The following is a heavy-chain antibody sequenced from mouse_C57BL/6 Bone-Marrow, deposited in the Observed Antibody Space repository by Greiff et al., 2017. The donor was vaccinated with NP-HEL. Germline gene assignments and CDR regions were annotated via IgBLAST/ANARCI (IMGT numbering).Heavy chain of an antibody. CDR1: GFTFSDYY. V-gene: IGHV5-12*01. Sequence: EVMLVESGGGLVQPGGSLKLSCAASGFTFSDYYMYWVRQTPEKRLEWVAYISNGGGSTYYLDTVKGRFTLSRDNAKNTLYLQMTRLKSEDTAMYYCARQDYYVSSYWYFDVWGTGTTVTVSS. CDR2: ISNGGGST. CDR3: ARQDYYVSSYWYFDV. D-gene: IGHD1-1*01. J-gene: IGHJ1*03.